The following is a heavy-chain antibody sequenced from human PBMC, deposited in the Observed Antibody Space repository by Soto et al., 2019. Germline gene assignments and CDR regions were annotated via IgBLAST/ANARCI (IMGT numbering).Heavy chain of an antibody. V-gene: IGHV1-58*01. D-gene: IGHD3-10*01. CDR2: IVVGSGNT. Sequence: SVKVSCKASGFTFTSSAVQWVRQARGQRLEWIGWIVVGSGNTNYAQKFQERVTITRDMSTSTAYMELSSLRSEDTAVYYCAADPYYYGSGSYYVYWGQGTLVTVS. J-gene: IGHJ4*02. CDR3: AADPYYYGSGSYYVY. CDR1: GFTFTSSA.